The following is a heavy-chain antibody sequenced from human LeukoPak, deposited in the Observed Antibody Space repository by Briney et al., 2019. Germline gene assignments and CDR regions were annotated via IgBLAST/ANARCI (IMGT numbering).Heavy chain of an antibody. CDR2: IIPIFGTA. Sequence: ASVKVPCKASGCTFNTYTITWVRQAPGQGLEWMGGIIPIFGTANYAQKFQGRVTITTDESTSTAYMELSSLKSDDTAVYYCARGPELERFDYWGQGTLVTVSS. D-gene: IGHD1-1*01. V-gene: IGHV1-69*05. CDR3: ARGPELERFDY. J-gene: IGHJ4*02. CDR1: GCTFNTYT.